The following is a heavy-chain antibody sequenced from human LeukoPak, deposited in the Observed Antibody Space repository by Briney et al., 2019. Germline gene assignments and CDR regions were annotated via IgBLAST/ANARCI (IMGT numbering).Heavy chain of an antibody. CDR2: SSPYNGNT. CDR1: GYTFTTYG. D-gene: IGHD1-20*01. V-gene: IGHV1-18*01. CDR3: ARDGNNWNPDY. Sequence: ASVKVSCKASGYTFTTYGISWVRQAPGQGLEWMGWSSPYNGNTNYAQKLRGRVTMTTDTSTSTAYMELRSLRSDDTAVYYCARDGNNWNPDYWGQGTLVTVSS. J-gene: IGHJ4*02.